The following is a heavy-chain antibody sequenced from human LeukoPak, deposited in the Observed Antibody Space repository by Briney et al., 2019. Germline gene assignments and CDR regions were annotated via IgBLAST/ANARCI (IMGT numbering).Heavy chain of an antibody. CDR2: IIPIFGTA. D-gene: IGHD1-26*01. CDR3: ARDTIVGSS. CDR1: GYTFTSYD. V-gene: IGHV1-69*13. J-gene: IGHJ3*01. Sequence: SVKVSCKASGYTFTSYDINWVRQAPGQGLEWMGGIIPIFGTANYAQKFQGRVTITADESASTAYMELSSLRSEDTAVYYCARDTIVGSSWGQGTMVTVSS.